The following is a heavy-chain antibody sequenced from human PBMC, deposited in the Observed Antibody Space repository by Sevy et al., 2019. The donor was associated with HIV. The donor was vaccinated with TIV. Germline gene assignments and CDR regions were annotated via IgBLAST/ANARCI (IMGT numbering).Heavy chain of an antibody. J-gene: IGHJ4*02. CDR3: AHRRLRGIIITEFDY. CDR2: IFWDRDT. D-gene: IGHD3-10*01. Sequence: SGPTLVNPTQTLTLTCTFSGFSFTTSGVGVGWIRQSPGKAPEWLAVIFWDRDTRYSPSLKSRLTITKDTSKNQVVLTMTNMDPVDTGTYYCAHRRLRGIIITEFDYWGQGTLVTVSS. CDR1: GFSFTTSGVG. V-gene: IGHV2-5*02.